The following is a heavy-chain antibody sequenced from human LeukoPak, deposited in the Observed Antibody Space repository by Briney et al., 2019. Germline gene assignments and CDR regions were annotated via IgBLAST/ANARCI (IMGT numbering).Heavy chain of an antibody. V-gene: IGHV4-34*01. Sequence: SETLSLTCPVFAGSFRGSYWSWIRQPPGKGLEWIGEVNHSGSTNYNPSLTSRVTISVDTSKNRFSLKLSSVTASDTAVYYCARGLLVRVPAAMNLFAPWGQGTLVTVPS. D-gene: IGHD2-2*01. J-gene: IGHJ5*02. CDR2: VNHSGST. CDR3: ARGLLVRVPAAMNLFAP. CDR1: AGSFRGSY.